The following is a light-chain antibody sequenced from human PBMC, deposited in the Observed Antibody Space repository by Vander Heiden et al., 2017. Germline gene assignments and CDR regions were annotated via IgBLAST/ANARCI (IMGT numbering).Light chain of an antibody. CDR3: YEYNTYPYT. V-gene: IGKV1-5*03. CDR2: KAS. J-gene: IGKJ2*01. Sequence: DIQMTQSPSSLSASVGDRVTIACRASQSISSWLAPHQPKPGKAPKLLIYKASSSESPVRLRLSGSGSGSAFTLSILSLQPDAIATYYCYEYNTYPYTFGPGTKLEIK. CDR1: QSISSW.